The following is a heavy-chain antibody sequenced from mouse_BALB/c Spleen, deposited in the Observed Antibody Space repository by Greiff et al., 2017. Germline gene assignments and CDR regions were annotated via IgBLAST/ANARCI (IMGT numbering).Heavy chain of an antibody. D-gene: IGHD1-1*01. V-gene: IGHV5-9-4*01. CDR2: ISSGGSYT. J-gene: IGHJ4*01. CDR1: GFTFSSYA. CDR3: ARDGSSFYYAMDY. Sequence: VESGGGLVKPGGSLKLSCAASGFTFSSYAMSWVRQSPEKRLEWVAEISSGGSYTYYPDTVTGRFTISRDNAKNTLYLEMSSLRSEDTAMYYCARDGSSFYYAMDYWGQGTSVTVSS.